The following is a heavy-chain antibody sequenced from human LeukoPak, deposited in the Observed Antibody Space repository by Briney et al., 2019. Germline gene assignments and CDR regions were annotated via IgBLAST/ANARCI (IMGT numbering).Heavy chain of an antibody. Sequence: PGGSLRLSCAASGFTSSSYSMNWVRQAPGKGLEWVSSISSSSSYLYYADSVKGRFTISRDNAKNSLYLQMNSLRAEDTAVYYCARDFANYYMDVWGKGTTVTVSS. V-gene: IGHV3-21*01. CDR2: ISSSSSYL. CDR3: ARDFANYYMDV. CDR1: GFTSSSYS. J-gene: IGHJ6*03. D-gene: IGHD3-3*01.